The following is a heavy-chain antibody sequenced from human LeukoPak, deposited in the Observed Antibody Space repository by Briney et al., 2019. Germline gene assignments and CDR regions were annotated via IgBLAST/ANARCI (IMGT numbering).Heavy chain of an antibody. J-gene: IGHJ4*02. CDR1: KFTFSSYG. CDR2: IRYDGSNK. V-gene: IGHV3-30*02. CDR3: AKVNEVGYCSTTSCWSDY. Sequence: GGSLRPSCAASKFTFSSYGMHWVRQAPGKGLEWVAFIRYDGSNKYYADSVKGRFTISRDNSKNTLYLQMNSLRAEDTAVYYCAKVNEVGYCSTTSCWSDYWGQGTLVTVSS. D-gene: IGHD2-2*01.